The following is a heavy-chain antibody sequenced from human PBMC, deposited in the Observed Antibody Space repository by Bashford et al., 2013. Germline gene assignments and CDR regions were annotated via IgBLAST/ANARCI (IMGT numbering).Heavy chain of an antibody. CDR3: ARLNKHDYGDYVAAGGFDP. Sequence: SETLSLTCAVYGGSFSSYYWSWIRQPPGKGLEWIGEINHSGSTNYNPSLKRRVTISLDTSKNQFSLKLSSVTAADTAVYYCARLNKHDYGDYVAAGGFDPWGQGTLVTVSS. CDR2: INHSGST. J-gene: IGHJ5*02. V-gene: IGHV4-34*01. CDR1: GGSFSSYY. D-gene: IGHD4-17*01.